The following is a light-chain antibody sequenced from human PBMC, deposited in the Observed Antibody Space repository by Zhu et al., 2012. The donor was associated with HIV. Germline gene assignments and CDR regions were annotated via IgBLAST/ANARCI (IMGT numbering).Light chain of an antibody. J-gene: IGKJ2*01. Sequence: DIQMTQSPSTLSASVGDSVTITCRASQSFTSWLAWYQQKPGEAPKLLIYKTSYLQTGVLSRFSGRGSGTEFTLTINNLQPDDFATYFCEQYATYPYTFGQGTKVES. CDR3: EQYATYPYT. CDR2: KTS. V-gene: IGKV1-5*03. CDR1: QSFTSW.